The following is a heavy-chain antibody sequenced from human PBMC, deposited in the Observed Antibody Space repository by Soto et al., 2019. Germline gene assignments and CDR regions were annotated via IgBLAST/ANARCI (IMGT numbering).Heavy chain of an antibody. D-gene: IGHD2-21*02. J-gene: IGHJ4*01. CDR3: ARSCGGDCYSPSLFDY. CDR1: GVSISSYY. V-gene: IGHV4-59*01. CDR2: IYHSGST. Sequence: SETLFLTCAAAGVSISSYYWSWIRQPPGKGLEWIGYIYHSGSTNYNPSLKSRVTISVDTSKSQFSLKLSSVTAADTAVYYCARSCGGDCYSPSLFDYWGHGTPVTVS.